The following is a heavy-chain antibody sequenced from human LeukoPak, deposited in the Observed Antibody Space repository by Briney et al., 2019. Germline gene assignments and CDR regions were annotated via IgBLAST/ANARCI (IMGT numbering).Heavy chain of an antibody. J-gene: IGHJ5*02. CDR3: ARDLIGENWFDP. CDR1: GLTFSSYA. CDR2: ISYDGSNK. V-gene: IGHV3-30-3*01. D-gene: IGHD7-27*01. Sequence: GGSLRLSCAASGLTFSSYAMHWVRQAPGKGLEWVAVISYDGSNKYYADSVKGRFTISRDNSKNTLYLQMNSLRAEDTAVYYCARDLIGENWFDPWGQGTLVTVSS.